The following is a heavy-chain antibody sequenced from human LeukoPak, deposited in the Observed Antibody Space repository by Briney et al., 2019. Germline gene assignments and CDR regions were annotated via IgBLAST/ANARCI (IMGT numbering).Heavy chain of an antibody. CDR1: GGSFSGYY. CDR2: INHSGST. CDR3: ARTTVVTLPFDY. J-gene: IGHJ4*02. Sequence: SETLSLTCAVYGGSFSGYYWSWIRQPPGKGLEWIGEINHSGSTNYNPSLKSRVTTSVDTSENQFSLKLSSVTAADTAVYYCARTTVVTLPFDYWGQGTLVTVSS. V-gene: IGHV4-34*01. D-gene: IGHD4-23*01.